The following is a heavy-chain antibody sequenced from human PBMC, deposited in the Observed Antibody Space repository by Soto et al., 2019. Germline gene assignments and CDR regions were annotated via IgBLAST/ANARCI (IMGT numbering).Heavy chain of an antibody. Sequence: ASVKVSCKVSGYTLTELSMHWVRQAPGKGLEWMGGFDPEDGETIYAQKFQGRVTMTEDTSTDTAYMELSSLRSEDTAVYYCATGIHYYYYMDVWGKGTTVTVYS. J-gene: IGHJ6*03. V-gene: IGHV1-24*01. CDR1: GYTLTELS. CDR3: ATGIHYYYYMDV. CDR2: FDPEDGET.